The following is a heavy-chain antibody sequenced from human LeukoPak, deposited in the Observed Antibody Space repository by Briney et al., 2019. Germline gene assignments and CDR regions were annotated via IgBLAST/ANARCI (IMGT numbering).Heavy chain of an antibody. D-gene: IGHD6-19*01. J-gene: IGHJ4*02. CDR3: AREWLGPYYFDY. CDR1: GGSFSSGSYY. CDR2: IYYSGST. Sequence: SSETLSLTCTVSGGSFSSGSYYWSWIRQPPGKGLEWIGYIYYSGSTNYNPSLKSRVTISVDTSKNQFSLKLSSVTAADTAVYYCAREWLGPYYFDYWGQGTLVTVSS. V-gene: IGHV4-61*01.